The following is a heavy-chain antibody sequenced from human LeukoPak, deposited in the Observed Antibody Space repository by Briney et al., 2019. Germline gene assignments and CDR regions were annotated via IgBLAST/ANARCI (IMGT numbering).Heavy chain of an antibody. CDR3: ARDSDWVFDN. V-gene: IGHV3-48*02. Sequence: GGSLRLSCAASGFTFSSYVMSWVRQAPGKGLEWVSYINHNAETIYYADSVKGRFTISRDNAKNVLYLQMNRLGDGDTAVYYCARDSDWVFDNWGQGTLVTVSS. CDR2: INHNAETI. J-gene: IGHJ4*02. CDR1: GFTFSSYV. D-gene: IGHD2-21*02.